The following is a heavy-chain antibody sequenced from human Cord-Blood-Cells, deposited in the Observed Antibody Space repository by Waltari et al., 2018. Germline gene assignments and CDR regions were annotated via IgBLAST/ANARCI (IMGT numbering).Heavy chain of an antibody. CDR2: IYYSGST. CDR3: ASSIQGGTDY. Sequence: QLQLQESGPGLVKPSETLSLTCTVPGGSISSSSYYWGWIRQPPGKGLAWVGSIYYSGSTYYNPSLKSRVTISVDTSKNQFSRKLSSVTAADTAVYYCASSIQGGTDYWGQGTLVTVSS. V-gene: IGHV4-39*01. J-gene: IGHJ4*02. D-gene: IGHD3-16*01. CDR1: GGSISSSSYY.